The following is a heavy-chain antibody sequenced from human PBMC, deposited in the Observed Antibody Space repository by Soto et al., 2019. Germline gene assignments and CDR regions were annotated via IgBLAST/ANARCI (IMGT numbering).Heavy chain of an antibody. Sequence: QVQLVQSGAEVKKPGASVKVSCKASGYTFTNYGTSWVRQAPGQGLEYMGWISGDNGDTHYAQKVHGRVTMTTDTSTITAYMELRSLRPHDTAVYYCVRGPSLGYFQYWGQGTLVTVSS. CDR3: VRGPSLGYFQY. D-gene: IGHD6-6*01. V-gene: IGHV1-18*01. CDR1: GYTFTNYG. J-gene: IGHJ1*01. CDR2: ISGDNGDT.